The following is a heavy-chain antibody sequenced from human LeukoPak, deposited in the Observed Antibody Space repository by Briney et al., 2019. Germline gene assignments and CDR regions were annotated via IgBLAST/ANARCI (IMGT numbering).Heavy chain of an antibody. D-gene: IGHD3-3*01. CDR1: GFTFSSYA. J-gene: IGHJ6*02. CDR3: ASRFEMDV. Sequence: GGSLRLSCAASGFTFSSYAMNWVRQAPGKGLEWVSYISSSSSTIYYADSVKGRFTISRDNAKNSLYLQMNSLRAEDTAVYYCASRFEMDVWGQGTTVTVSS. CDR2: ISSSSSTI. V-gene: IGHV3-48*01.